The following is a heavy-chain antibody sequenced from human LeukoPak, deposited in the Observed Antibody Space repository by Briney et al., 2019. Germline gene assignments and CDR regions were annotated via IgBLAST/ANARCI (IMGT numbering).Heavy chain of an antibody. Sequence: SETLSLTCTVSGGSVSSSYWGWIRRPPGKGLEWIGSIYYSGSTYYNPSLKSRVTVSVDTSKNQFSLKLSSVTAADTAVYYCVRGSTLRHYQYWGQGTLVTVSS. CDR3: VRGSTLRHYQY. V-gene: IGHV4-39*01. D-gene: IGHD3-16*01. CDR2: IYYSGST. CDR1: GGSVSSSY. J-gene: IGHJ4*02.